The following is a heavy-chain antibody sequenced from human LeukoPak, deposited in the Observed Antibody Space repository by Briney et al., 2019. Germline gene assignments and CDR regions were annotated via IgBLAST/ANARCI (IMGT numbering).Heavy chain of an antibody. CDR3: ARDYDSSGFYDY. CDR1: GFSFSSYA. CDR2: ISGSGGST. D-gene: IGHD3-22*01. Sequence: GGSLRLSCAASGFSFSSYAMSWVRQAPGKGLDWVSAISGSGGSTYYADSVKGRFTISRDNAKNSLYLQMNSLRAEDTAVYYCARDYDSSGFYDYWGQGTLVTVSS. V-gene: IGHV3-23*01. J-gene: IGHJ4*02.